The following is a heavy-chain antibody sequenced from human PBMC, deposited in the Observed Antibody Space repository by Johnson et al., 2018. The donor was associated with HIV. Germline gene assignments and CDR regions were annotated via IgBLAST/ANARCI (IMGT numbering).Heavy chain of an antibody. V-gene: IGHV3-30-3*01. CDR1: GFTFSSYA. J-gene: IGHJ3*02. Sequence: QMLLVESGGGVVQPGMSLRLSCAASGFTFSSYAMHWVRQAPGKGLEWVAVISYDGSNKYYADSVKGRFTISRDNSKNTLYLQMNSLRAEDTAVYYCARGLAADAFDIWGQGTMVTVSS. CDR2: ISYDGSNK. CDR3: ARGLAADAFDI. D-gene: IGHD6-13*01.